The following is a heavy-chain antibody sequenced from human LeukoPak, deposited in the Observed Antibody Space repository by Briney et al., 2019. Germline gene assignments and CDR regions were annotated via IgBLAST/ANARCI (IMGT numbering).Heavy chain of an antibody. CDR1: GFTFSSYG. J-gene: IGHJ4*02. D-gene: IGHD3-10*01. CDR3: AKEGIRPYYYGSGSYSYYFDY. CDR2: IRYDGSNK. V-gene: IGHV3-30*02. Sequence: PGGSQRLSCAASGFTFSSYGMHWVRQAPGKGLEWVAFIRYDGSNKYYADSVKGRFTISRDNSKNTLYLQMNSLRAEDTAVYYCAKEGIRPYYYGSGSYSYYFDYWGQGTLVTVSS.